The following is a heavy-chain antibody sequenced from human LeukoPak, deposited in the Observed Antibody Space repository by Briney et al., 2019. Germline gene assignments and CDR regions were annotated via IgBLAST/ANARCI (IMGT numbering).Heavy chain of an antibody. V-gene: IGHV3-30*03. Sequence: GGSLRLSCVISGYTFTHYGFHWVRQAPGKALEWAAYISYNGNNKYEDSVKGRFTISRDNSKNTLHLQMNGLRAEDTAVYYCARDPLDISRWANAFDIWGQGTTVIVSS. CDR3: ARDPLDISRWANAFDI. CDR2: ISYNGNNK. J-gene: IGHJ3*02. CDR1: GYTFTHYG. D-gene: IGHD5-12*01.